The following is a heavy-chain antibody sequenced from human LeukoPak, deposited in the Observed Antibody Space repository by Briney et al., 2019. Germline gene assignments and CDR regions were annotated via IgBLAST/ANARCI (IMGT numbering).Heavy chain of an antibody. Sequence: GGSLRLSCAASGFTFSSYAMHWVRQAPGKGLEWVAVISYDGSNKYYADSVKGRFTISRDNSKNTLYLQMNSLRAEDTAVYYCAGEFSSSRYFQHWGQGTLVTVSS. J-gene: IGHJ1*01. CDR2: ISYDGSNK. CDR1: GFTFSSYA. D-gene: IGHD6-13*01. CDR3: AGEFSSSRYFQH. V-gene: IGHV3-30*04.